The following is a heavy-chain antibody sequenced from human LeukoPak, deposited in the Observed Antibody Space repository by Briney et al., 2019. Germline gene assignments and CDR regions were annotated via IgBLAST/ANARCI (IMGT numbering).Heavy chain of an antibody. Sequence: GSSVKVSCKASGGTFSSYAISWVRQAPGQGLEWMGGIIPIFGTANYAQKFQGRVSMTEDTSTDTAFMELRSLRSEDTAVYYCATNTYNGYAIDSWGQGTLITVSS. CDR2: IIPIFGTA. D-gene: IGHD5-12*01. CDR1: GGTFSSYA. V-gene: IGHV1-69*06. J-gene: IGHJ4*02. CDR3: ATNTYNGYAIDS.